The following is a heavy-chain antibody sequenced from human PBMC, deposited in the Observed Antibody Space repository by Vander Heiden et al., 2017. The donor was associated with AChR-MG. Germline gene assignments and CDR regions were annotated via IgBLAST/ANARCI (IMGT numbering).Heavy chain of an antibody. J-gene: IGHJ4*02. Sequence: EVQLVESGGGLVKPGGSLRLSCAASGFTFSNAWMGWVRQAPGKGLEWVGRIKSKTDGGTTDYAAPVKGRFTISRDDSKNTLYLQMNSLKTEDTAVYYCTASFLLLWFGELWGEGYWGQGTLVTVSS. D-gene: IGHD3-10*01. CDR2: IKSKTDGGTT. CDR3: TASFLLLWFGELWGEGY. V-gene: IGHV3-15*01. CDR1: GFTFSNAW.